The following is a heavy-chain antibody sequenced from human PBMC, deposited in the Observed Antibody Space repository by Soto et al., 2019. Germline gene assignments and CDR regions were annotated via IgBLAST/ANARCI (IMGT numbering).Heavy chain of an antibody. V-gene: IGHV3-33*01. CDR1: GFTFSSYG. CDR2: IWYDGSNK. D-gene: IGHD3-22*01. J-gene: IGHJ4*02. CDR3: ARDIGRYDSSGYYLAYYFDY. Sequence: LRLSCAASGFTFSSYGMHWVRQAPGKGLEWVAVIWYDGSNKYYADSVKGRFTISRDNSKNTPYLQMNSLRAEDTAVYYCARDIGRYDSSGYYLAYYFDYWGQGTLVTVSS.